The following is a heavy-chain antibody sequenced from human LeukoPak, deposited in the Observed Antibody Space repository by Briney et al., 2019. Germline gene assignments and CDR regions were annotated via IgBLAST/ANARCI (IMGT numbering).Heavy chain of an antibody. V-gene: IGHV1-69*13. J-gene: IGHJ3*02. CDR2: IIPIFGTA. Sequence: SVKVSCKASGGTFSSYAISWVRQAPGQGLEWMGGIIPIFGTANYAQKFQGRVTITADESTSTAYMELSSLRSDDTAMYFCARPSNYYGDYHYAFDIWGQGTMVTVSS. D-gene: IGHD4-17*01. CDR3: ARPSNYYGDYHYAFDI. CDR1: GGTFSSYA.